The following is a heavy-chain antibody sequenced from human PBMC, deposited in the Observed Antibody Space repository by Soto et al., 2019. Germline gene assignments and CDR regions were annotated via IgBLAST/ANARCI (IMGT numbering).Heavy chain of an antibody. CDR2: ISYDGSNK. CDR1: GFTFSSYA. V-gene: IGHV3-30-3*01. J-gene: IGHJ1*01. D-gene: IGHD1-26*01. Sequence: GGSLRLSCAASGFTFSSYAMHWVRQAPGKGLEWVAVISYDGSNKYYADSVKGRFTISRDNSKNTLYLQMNSLRAEDTAVYYCARVPYSGSSHEWPPQHWGRGTLVTVSS. CDR3: ARVPYSGSSHEWPPQH.